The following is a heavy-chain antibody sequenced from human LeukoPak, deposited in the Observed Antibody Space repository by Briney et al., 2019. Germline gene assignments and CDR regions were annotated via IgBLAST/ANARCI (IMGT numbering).Heavy chain of an antibody. Sequence: ASVKVSCKASRYTLTSYYMHWVRPAPGQGLEWMGIINPSGGSTSYAQKFQGRVTMTRDTSTSTVYMELSSLRSEDTAVYYCARGVDIVVVPAALGDYWGQGTLVTVSS. J-gene: IGHJ4*02. CDR3: ARGVDIVVVPAALGDY. V-gene: IGHV1-46*03. CDR2: INPSGGST. D-gene: IGHD2-2*03. CDR1: RYTLTSYY.